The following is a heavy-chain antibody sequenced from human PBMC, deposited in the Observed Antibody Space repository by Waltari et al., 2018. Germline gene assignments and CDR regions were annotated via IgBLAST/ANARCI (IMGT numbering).Heavy chain of an antibody. J-gene: IGHJ3*02. V-gene: IGHV1-18*01. Sequence: LVQSGAAVKKPGASVKVSCKASGYTFTSYGISWVRQAPGQGLEWMGWISAYNGNTNYAQKLQGRVTMTTDTSTSTAYMELRSLRSDDTAVYYCARPVADSSGYHNDAFDIWGQGTMVTVSS. CDR3: ARPVADSSGYHNDAFDI. CDR1: GYTFTSYG. CDR2: ISAYNGNT. D-gene: IGHD3-22*01.